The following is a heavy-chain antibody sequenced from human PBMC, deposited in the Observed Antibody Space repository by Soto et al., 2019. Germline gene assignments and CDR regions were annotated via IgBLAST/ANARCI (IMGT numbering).Heavy chain of an antibody. CDR3: AIDLWWYTH. J-gene: IGHJ4*02. D-gene: IGHD2-15*01. Sequence: EVQLLESGGGLVQPGGSLRLSCTASGFTFSDHAMNWVRQAPGKGLEWLSGISGGGSGAYYADSVKGRFTVSRANSNNTLFLQMDSLRVEDTAVYYCAIDLWWYTHWGQGTMVTVSS. CDR2: ISGGGSGA. V-gene: IGHV3-23*01. CDR1: GFTFSDHA.